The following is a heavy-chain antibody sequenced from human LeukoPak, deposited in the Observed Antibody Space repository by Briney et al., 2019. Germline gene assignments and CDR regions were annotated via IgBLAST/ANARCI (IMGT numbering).Heavy chain of an antibody. D-gene: IGHD3-3*01. Sequence: GGSLRLSCAASGFTFSSYWMSWVRQAPGKGLEGGANIKQDGSEKYSVDSVKGRFTISRDNAKNSLYLQMNSLSAEDTAVYYCAKDRYYDFWSGYPPGYWRQGTLVTVSS. CDR3: AKDRYYDFWSGYPPGY. CDR1: GFTFSSYW. CDR2: IKQDGSEK. V-gene: IGHV3-7*01. J-gene: IGHJ4*02.